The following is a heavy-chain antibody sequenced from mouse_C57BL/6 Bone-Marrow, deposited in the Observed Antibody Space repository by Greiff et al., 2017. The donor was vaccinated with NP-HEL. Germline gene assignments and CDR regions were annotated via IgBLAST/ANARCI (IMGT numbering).Heavy chain of an antibody. J-gene: IGHJ2*01. CDR3: AREGSTMVTTWYFDY. D-gene: IGHD2-1*01. V-gene: IGHV5-4*01. CDR1: GFTFSSYA. Sequence: VQLKESGGGLVKPGGSLKLSCAASGFTFSSYAMSWVRQTPEKRLEWVATISDGGSYTYYPDNVKGRFTISRDNAKNNLYLQMSHLKSEDTAMYYCAREGSTMVTTWYFDYWGQGTTLTVSS. CDR2: ISDGGSYT.